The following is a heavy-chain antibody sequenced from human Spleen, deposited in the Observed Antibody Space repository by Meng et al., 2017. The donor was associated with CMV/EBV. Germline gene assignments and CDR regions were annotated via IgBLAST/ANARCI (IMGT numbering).Heavy chain of an antibody. J-gene: IGHJ4*02. Sequence: GSLRLSCTVSGGSISSDYWSWIRQPPGKGLEWIGFIYYTGNTDYNPSLRGRVTISVDTSKNRFSLKVASVTAADTAVYYCATNGDFDYWGQGTLVTVSS. CDR3: ATNGDFDY. CDR1: GGSISSDY. D-gene: IGHD3-10*01. V-gene: IGHV4-59*01. CDR2: IYYTGNT.